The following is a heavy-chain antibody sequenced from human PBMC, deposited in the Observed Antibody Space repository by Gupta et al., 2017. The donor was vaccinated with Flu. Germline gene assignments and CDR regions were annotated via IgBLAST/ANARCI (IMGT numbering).Heavy chain of an antibody. J-gene: IGHJ5*02. Sequence: QVQLQQWGAGMLKPSETLFLTCGVHGGSLSGHFWNWIRQPPGKGLEWLGEINESGFSNYSPSLKSRITLSVGTSKNQFFLNLTSVTAADTAIYYCARKGRGVLVGLDPWGQGALVTVSS. V-gene: IGHV4-34*01. D-gene: IGHD3-16*02. CDR1: GGSLSGHF. CDR2: INESGFS. CDR3: ARKGRGVLVGLDP.